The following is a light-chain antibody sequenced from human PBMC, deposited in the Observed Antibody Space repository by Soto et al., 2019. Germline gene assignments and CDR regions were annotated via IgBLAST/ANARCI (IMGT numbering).Light chain of an antibody. CDR1: QSVSSNY. CDR3: QQYGSSLLT. CDR2: GAS. J-gene: IGKJ4*01. Sequence: EILLTQSPGTLSLSPGERATLSCRASQSVSSNYLAWYQQKLGQAPRLLIYGASNRATGIPDRFSGSGSGTDFTLTISRLEPEDFAVYYCQQYGSSLLTFGGGTKVDIK. V-gene: IGKV3-20*01.